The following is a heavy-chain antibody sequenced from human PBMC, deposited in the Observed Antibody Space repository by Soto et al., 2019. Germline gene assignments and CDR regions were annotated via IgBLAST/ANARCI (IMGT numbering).Heavy chain of an antibody. CDR3: VIRRAAKSNYYPSTGLDPALYS. V-gene: IGHV1-18*01. J-gene: IGHJ2*01. D-gene: IGHD3-10*01. Sequence: AAGKATCKAPGNSYTGNGIRSRMQAPGQGLEWMGWISAYNGNTNYAQKLQGRVTMTTDTSTSTAYMELRSLRSDDTAVYYVVIRRAAKSNYYPSTGLDPALYSWGR. CDR1: GNSYTGNG. CDR2: ISAYNGNT.